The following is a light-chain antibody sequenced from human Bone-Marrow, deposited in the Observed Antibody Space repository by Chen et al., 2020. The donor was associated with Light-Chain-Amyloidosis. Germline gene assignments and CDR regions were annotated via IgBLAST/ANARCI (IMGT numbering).Light chain of an antibody. Sequence: DIVITQSPVSLAVSLGERATINCKSSQSVYGSDNRNYLAWYQQKPGQPLKVLFYWASTRESGVPDRFSCSGSGTDFTLTISSLQAEDVAVYYCQQYFSLPITFGQGIRLEIK. J-gene: IGKJ5*01. CDR2: WAS. V-gene: IGKV4-1*01. CDR1: QSVYGSDNRNY. CDR3: QQYFSLPIT.